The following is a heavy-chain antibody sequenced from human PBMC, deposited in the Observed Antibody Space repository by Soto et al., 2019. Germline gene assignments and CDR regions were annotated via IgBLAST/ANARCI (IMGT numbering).Heavy chain of an antibody. CDR2: INHSGST. CDR3: ARGQQQWLVYNWFEP. D-gene: IGHD6-19*01. V-gene: IGHV4-34*01. J-gene: IGHJ5*02. Sequence: SETLSLTCAVYGGSFSGYYWSWFFQPPGKGLEWIGEINHSGSTNYNPSLKSRVTISVDTSKNQFSLKLCSVTAADTAVYYCARGQQQWLVYNWFEPWVQGTLVTVTS. CDR1: GGSFSGYY.